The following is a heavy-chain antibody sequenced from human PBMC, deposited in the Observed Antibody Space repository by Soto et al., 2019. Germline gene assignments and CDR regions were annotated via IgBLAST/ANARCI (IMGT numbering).Heavy chain of an antibody. CDR3: ASGVPDYDILTGYSNYYYHYGMDV. J-gene: IGHJ6*02. Sequence: SETLSLTCTVSGGSISSSSYYWGWIRQPPGKGLEWIGSIYYSGSTYYNPSLKSRVTISVDTSKNQFSLKLSSVTAADTAVYYCASGVPDYDILTGYSNYYYHYGMDVWGQGTTVTVSS. CDR2: IYYSGST. V-gene: IGHV4-39*01. D-gene: IGHD3-9*01. CDR1: GGSISSSSYY.